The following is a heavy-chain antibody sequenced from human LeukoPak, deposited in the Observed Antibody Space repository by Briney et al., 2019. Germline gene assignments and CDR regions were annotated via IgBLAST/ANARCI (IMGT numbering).Heavy chain of an antibody. V-gene: IGHV3-23*01. D-gene: IGHD6-19*01. CDR1: GFTFSNFA. J-gene: IGHJ4*02. CDR2: ISPDGNYI. Sequence: GGSLRLSCAASGFTFSNFAMSWVRQTPGTGLAWLSAISPDGNYIYYADSVKGRFTTSRDNSKNTPYLQMTSLRVEDTAVYFCVSQRDHRVAVAGSFDNWGQGTLISVSP. CDR3: VSQRDHRVAVAGSFDN.